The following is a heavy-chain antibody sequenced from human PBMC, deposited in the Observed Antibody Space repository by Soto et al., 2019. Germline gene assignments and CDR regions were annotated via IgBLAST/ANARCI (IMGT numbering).Heavy chain of an antibody. J-gene: IGHJ6*02. CDR1: GFTFSSYD. V-gene: IGHV3-13*01. Sequence: EVQLVESGGGLVQPGGSLRLSCAASGFTFSSYDMHWVRQATGKGLEWVSAIGTAGDTYYPGSVKGRFTISRENAKNSLYLQMNSLRAGDPAVYYCAAGTAYYYGMDVWGQGTTVTVSS. CDR2: IGTAGDT. D-gene: IGHD1-1*01. CDR3: AAGTAYYYGMDV.